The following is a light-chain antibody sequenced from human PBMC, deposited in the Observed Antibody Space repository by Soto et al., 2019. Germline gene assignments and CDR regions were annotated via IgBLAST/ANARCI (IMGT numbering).Light chain of an antibody. V-gene: IGLV2-14*01. CDR2: DVS. Sequence: QSALTQPASVSGSPGQSITISCTGTSSDVGGYNYVSWYQQHPGKAPKLMIYDVSNRTSGVSNRFSGSKSGNSASLTISGLQAEDGADYYSSSYTSSTSVIFGGGTKVTDL. CDR3: SSYTSSTSVI. CDR1: SSDVGGYNY. J-gene: IGLJ2*01.